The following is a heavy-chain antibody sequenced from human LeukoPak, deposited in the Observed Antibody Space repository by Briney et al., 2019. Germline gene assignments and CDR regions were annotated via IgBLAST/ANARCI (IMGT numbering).Heavy chain of an antibody. V-gene: IGHV3-74*01. J-gene: IGHJ4*02. D-gene: IGHD6-19*01. CDR1: GFTFSTYW. Sequence: PGGSLRLSCAASGFTFSTYWMHWVRQTPGKGLVWVSLIDSDGSGPTYADSVKGRFTISRDNSKNTLYLQMNSLRAEDTAVSYCVRDSIAVTGDFDFWGQGTLVTVSS. CDR2: IDSDGSGP. CDR3: VRDSIAVTGDFDF.